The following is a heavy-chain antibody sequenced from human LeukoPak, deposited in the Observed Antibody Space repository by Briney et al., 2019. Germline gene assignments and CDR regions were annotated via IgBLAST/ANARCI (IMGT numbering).Heavy chain of an antibody. V-gene: IGHV4-39*02. J-gene: IGHJ4*02. Sequence: SETLSLTCTVSGGSISSSSYYWGWIRQPPGKGLEWMGSIYYCGSTYYNPSLKSRVTISVDTSKNQFSLTLSSVTAADTAVYYCAREDIVVVPAEAFDYWGQGTLVTVSS. CDR2: IYYCGST. CDR1: GGSISSSSYY. D-gene: IGHD2-2*01. CDR3: AREDIVVVPAEAFDY.